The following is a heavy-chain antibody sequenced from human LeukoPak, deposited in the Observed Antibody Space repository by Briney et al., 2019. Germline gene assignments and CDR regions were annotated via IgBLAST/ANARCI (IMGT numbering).Heavy chain of an antibody. CDR2: INHSGST. CDR1: GGSFSGYY. D-gene: IGHD6-13*01. CDR3: ARMPYSSSEPSDY. J-gene: IGHJ4*02. V-gene: IGHV4-34*01. Sequence: PSETLSLTCAVYGGSFSGYYWSWIRQPPGKGLEWIGEINHSGSTNYNPSLKSRVTISVDTSKNQFSLKLSSVTAADTAVYYCARMPYSSSEPSDYWGQGTLVTVSS.